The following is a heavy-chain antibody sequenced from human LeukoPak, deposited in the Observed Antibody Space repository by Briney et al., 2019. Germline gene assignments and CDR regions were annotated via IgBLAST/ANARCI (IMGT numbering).Heavy chain of an antibody. V-gene: IGHV3-23*01. CDR3: ARDGSRYYDSSGYSVH. Sequence: GSLRLSCAASGFTFSSYAMSWVRQAPGKGLEWVSAISGSGGSTYYADSVKGRFTISRDNSKNTLYLQMNSLRAEDTAVYFCARDGSRYYDSSGYSVHWGQGALVTVSS. CDR1: GFTFSSYA. D-gene: IGHD3-22*01. J-gene: IGHJ4*02. CDR2: ISGSGGST.